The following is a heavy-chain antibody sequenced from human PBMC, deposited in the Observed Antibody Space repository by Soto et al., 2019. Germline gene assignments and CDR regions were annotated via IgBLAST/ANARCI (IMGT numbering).Heavy chain of an antibody. CDR2: IEPRDSYT. V-gene: IGHV5-10-1*01. CDR1: GYRFTIYC. D-gene: IGHD1-26*01. CDR3: ARVGATTLHYFDS. J-gene: IGHJ4*02. Sequence: GESLKMSCDVPGYRFTIYCLTLVVQVPGKGLECLGRIEPRDSYTNYSPSFQGHVTTSVDKSINTAYLQWNSLKASDTAIYYCARVGATTLHYFDSWGQGTLVTVSS.